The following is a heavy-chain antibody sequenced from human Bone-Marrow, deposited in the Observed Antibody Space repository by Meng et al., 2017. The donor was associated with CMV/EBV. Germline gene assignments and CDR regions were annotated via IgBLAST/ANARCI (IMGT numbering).Heavy chain of an antibody. CDR3: ARGSFRVIAIPVLSHGFDP. V-gene: IGHV1-2*02. J-gene: IGHJ5*02. Sequence: ASVKVSCKASGYTFTGYYMHWVRQAPGQGLEWMGWINPNSGGTNYAQKFQGRVTMTRDTSISTAYMELSRLRSDDTAVYYCARGSFRVIAIPVLSHGFDPWGQGTLFTVSS. CDR2: INPNSGGT. D-gene: IGHD2-21*01. CDR1: GYTFTGYY.